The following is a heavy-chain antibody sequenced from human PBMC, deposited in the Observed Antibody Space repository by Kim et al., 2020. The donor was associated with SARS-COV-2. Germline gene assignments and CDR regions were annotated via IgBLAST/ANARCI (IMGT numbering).Heavy chain of an antibody. J-gene: IGHJ6*02. CDR2: IYYSGST. Sequence: SETLSLTCTVSGGSISSSSYYWGWIRQPPGKGLEWIGSIYYSGSTYYNPSLKSRVTISVDTSKNQFSLKLSSVTAADTAVYYCARNGRDTAMVWHYYYYYGMDVWGQGTTVTVSS. V-gene: IGHV4-39*07. CDR1: GGSISSSSYY. CDR3: ARNGRDTAMVWHYYYYYGMDV. D-gene: IGHD5-18*01.